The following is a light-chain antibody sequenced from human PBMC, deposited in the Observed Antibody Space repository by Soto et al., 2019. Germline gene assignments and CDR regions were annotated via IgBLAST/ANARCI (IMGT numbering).Light chain of an antibody. Sequence: EIVLTQSPGTLSLSPGERATLSCRASQSVTSSYLAWYQQKPGQAPRLLIFGASGRATGIPDRFSGSGSGTDFTLTISRLEPEDFAVYYCQHYGSSAYPFGQGTKVDIX. CDR2: GAS. CDR1: QSVTSSY. V-gene: IGKV3-20*01. J-gene: IGKJ2*01. CDR3: QHYGSSAYP.